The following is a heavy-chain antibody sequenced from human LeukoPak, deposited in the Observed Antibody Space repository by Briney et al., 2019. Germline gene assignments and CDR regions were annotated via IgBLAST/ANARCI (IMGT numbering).Heavy chain of an antibody. Sequence: TSQTLSLTCTVSGGSISSGGYYWSWIRQPPGKGLEWIGYIYHSGSTYYNPSLKSRVTISVDRSKNQFSLKLSSVTAADTAVYYCARVGKRWVNWFDPWGQGTLVTVSS. CDR2: IYHSGST. D-gene: IGHD1-26*01. J-gene: IGHJ5*02. V-gene: IGHV4-30-2*01. CDR3: ARVGKRWVNWFDP. CDR1: GGSISSGGYY.